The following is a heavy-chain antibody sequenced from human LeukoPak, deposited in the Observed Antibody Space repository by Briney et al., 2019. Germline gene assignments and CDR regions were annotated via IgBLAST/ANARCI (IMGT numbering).Heavy chain of an antibody. V-gene: IGHV3-21*01. Sequence: GGSLRLSCAASGFIFSSYNMNWVRQAPGKGLEWVSIISSGSSAIFSADALKGRFTISRDNAKNSLYLQMNSLRAEDTAVYYCARGRPGKYCDYWGQGTLVTVSS. CDR2: ISSGSSAI. J-gene: IGHJ4*02. CDR3: ARGRPGKYCDY. D-gene: IGHD1-26*01. CDR1: GFIFSSYN.